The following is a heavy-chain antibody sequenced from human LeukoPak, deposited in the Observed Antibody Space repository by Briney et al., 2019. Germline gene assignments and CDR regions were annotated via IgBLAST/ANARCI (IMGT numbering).Heavy chain of an antibody. V-gene: IGHV3-30*18. CDR1: GFTFSSYG. CDR2: ISYDVSNK. Sequence: PGRSLRLSCAASGFTFSSYGMHWVRQAPGKGLEWVAVISYDVSNKYYADSVKGRFTISRDNSKNTLYLQMNSLRAEDTAVYYCAKDESYYYDSSGSDYWGQGTLVTVSS. D-gene: IGHD3-22*01. J-gene: IGHJ4*02. CDR3: AKDESYYYDSSGSDY.